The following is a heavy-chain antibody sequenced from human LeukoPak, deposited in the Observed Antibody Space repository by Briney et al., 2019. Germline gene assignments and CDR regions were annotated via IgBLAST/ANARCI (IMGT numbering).Heavy chain of an antibody. Sequence: GGSLRLSCAASGFTFSSYWMSWVREAPGKGLEGVANVKQDGSEKYYVDSVKGRFTISRDNAKNSLYLQRNSLRAEDTAVYYCARRGSSGLYRAFDIWVQGTMITVPS. CDR1: GFTFSSYW. CDR3: ARRGSSGLYRAFDI. CDR2: VKQDGSEK. J-gene: IGHJ3*02. V-gene: IGHV3-7*01. D-gene: IGHD6-19*01.